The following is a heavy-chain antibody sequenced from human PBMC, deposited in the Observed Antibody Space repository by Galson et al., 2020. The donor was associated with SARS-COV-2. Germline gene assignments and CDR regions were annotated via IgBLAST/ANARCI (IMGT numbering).Heavy chain of an antibody. D-gene: IGHD4-4*01. J-gene: IGHJ6*02. Sequence: GGSLRLSCAASGFTFSSYAMHWVRQAPGKGLEWVVVISYDGSNKYYADSVKGRFTISRDNSKNTLYLQMNSLRAEDTAVYYCARELLQFYYGMDVWGQGTTVTVSS. CDR2: ISYDGSNK. CDR1: GFTFSSYA. V-gene: IGHV3-30-3*01. CDR3: ARELLQFYYGMDV.